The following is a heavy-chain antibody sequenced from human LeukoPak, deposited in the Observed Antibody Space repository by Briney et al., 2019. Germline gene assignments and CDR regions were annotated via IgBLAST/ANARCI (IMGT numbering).Heavy chain of an antibody. CDR2: IIPILGIA. V-gene: IGHV1-69*04. J-gene: IGHJ4*02. D-gene: IGHD2-15*01. Sequence: GASVKVSCKASGGTFSSYAISWVRQAPGQGLEWMGRIIPILGIANYAQKFQGRVTITAGKSTSTAYMELSSLRSEDTAVYYCAIEGISGGSWGESDYWGQGTLVTVSS. CDR3: AIEGISGGSWGESDY. CDR1: GGTFSSYA.